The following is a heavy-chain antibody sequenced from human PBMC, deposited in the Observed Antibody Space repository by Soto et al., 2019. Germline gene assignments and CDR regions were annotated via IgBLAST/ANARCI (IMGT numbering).Heavy chain of an antibody. V-gene: IGHV3-11*05. CDR1: GFTFSDYY. D-gene: IGHD3-10*01. Sequence: PGGSLRLSCAASGFTFSDYYMSWIRQAPGKGLEWVSYISSSSKYTNYADSVKGRFTISRDNAKNSLYLQMNSLRAEDTAVYYCARDYYGSGSYGWFDPWGQGTLVTVSS. CDR3: ARDYYGSGSYGWFDP. CDR2: ISSSSKYT. J-gene: IGHJ5*02.